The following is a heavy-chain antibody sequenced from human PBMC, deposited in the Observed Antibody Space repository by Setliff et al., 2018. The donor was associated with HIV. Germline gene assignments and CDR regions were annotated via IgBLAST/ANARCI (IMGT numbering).Heavy chain of an antibody. J-gene: IGHJ4*02. CDR2: IYPDDSET. CDR3: VRRVGGRGYYFDY. Sequence: GESLKISCQGSGFNFRTSWVGWVRPMPGKGLEWRGIIYPDDSETRYSPSFQGQVTMSADKSSTTAYLQWTSLKASDTAMYYGVRRVGGRGYYFDYWGQGTPVTVSS. CDR1: GFNFRTSW. V-gene: IGHV5-51*01. D-gene: IGHD3-10*01.